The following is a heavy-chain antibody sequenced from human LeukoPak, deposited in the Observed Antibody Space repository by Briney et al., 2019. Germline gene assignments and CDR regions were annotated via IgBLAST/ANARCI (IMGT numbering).Heavy chain of an antibody. CDR1: GFTFSSYG. CDR2: IRYDGSNK. Sequence: GGSLRLSCAASGFTFSSYGMHWVRQAPGKGLEWVAFIRYDGSNKYYADSVKGRFTISRDNSKNTLYLQMNSLRAEDTAVYYCAKDGIPTPNYYGSGYFNYYYYYYMDVWGKGTTVTTSS. CDR3: AKDGIPTPNYYGSGYFNYYYYYYMDV. V-gene: IGHV3-30*02. J-gene: IGHJ6*03. D-gene: IGHD3-10*01.